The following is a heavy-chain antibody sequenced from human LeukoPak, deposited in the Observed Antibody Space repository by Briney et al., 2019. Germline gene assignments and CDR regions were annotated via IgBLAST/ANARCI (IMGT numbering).Heavy chain of an antibody. CDR1: GVSISSYY. J-gene: IGHJ4*02. D-gene: IGHD3-22*01. CDR3: ARDSGYDSSGYFDY. CDR2: IYYSGST. V-gene: IGHV4-59*01. Sequence: PSETLSLTCTVSGVSISSYYWSWIRQPPGKGLELIGDIYYSGSTNYNPSLNRRVTISVDTSEHQFALKLSSVTAADTAVYYCARDSGYDSSGYFDYWGQGTLVTVSS.